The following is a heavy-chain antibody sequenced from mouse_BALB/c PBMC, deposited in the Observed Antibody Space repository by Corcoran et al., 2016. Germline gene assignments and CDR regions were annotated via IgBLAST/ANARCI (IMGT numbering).Heavy chain of an antibody. CDR3: ARSGLYYAMDY. V-gene: IGHV9-3-1*01. J-gene: IGHJ4*01. Sequence: QIQLVQSGPELKKPGETVKISCKASGYTFTNYGMNWVKQAPGKGLKWMGWINTYTGEPTYADDFKGRFAFSLETSASTAYLQINNLKNEDTATYCCARSGLYYAMDYWGQGTSVTVSS. CDR2: INTYTGEP. D-gene: IGHD3-3*01. CDR1: GYTFTNYG.